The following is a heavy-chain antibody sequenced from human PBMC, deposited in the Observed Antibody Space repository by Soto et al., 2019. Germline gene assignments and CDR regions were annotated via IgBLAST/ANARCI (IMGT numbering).Heavy chain of an antibody. V-gene: IGHV3-15*07. CDR2: IKSKTDGGTT. J-gene: IGHJ4*02. CDR1: GFTFNNTW. CDR3: TTGRSGSYY. D-gene: IGHD3-10*01. Sequence: EVQVVESGGGLVKPGGSLTLSCAASGFTFNNTWMNWVRQAPGKGLEWVGRIKSKTDGGTTDYTAPVKGRFTISRDDANNTLYLQMNSLKTEDTAVYYCTTGRSGSYYWGQGTLVTVSS.